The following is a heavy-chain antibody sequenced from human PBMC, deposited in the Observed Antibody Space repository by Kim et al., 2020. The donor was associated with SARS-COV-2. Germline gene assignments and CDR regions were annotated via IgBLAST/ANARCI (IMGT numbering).Heavy chain of an antibody. J-gene: IGHJ4*02. CDR3: ARIILGYGDYYFDY. V-gene: IGHV7-4-1*02. Sequence: AQGFTGRFVFSLDTSVSTAYLQISSLKAEDTAVYYCARIILGYGDYYFDYWGQGTLVTVSS. D-gene: IGHD4-17*01.